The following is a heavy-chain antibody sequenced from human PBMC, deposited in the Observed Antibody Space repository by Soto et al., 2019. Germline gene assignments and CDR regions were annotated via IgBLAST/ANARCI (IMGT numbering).Heavy chain of an antibody. CDR1: GFTFGSYA. J-gene: IGHJ3*02. V-gene: IGHV3-23*01. D-gene: IGHD5-12*01. Sequence: EGSLRLSCAASGFTFGSYAMSWVRQAPGKGLEWVSIISGSGRTTNYADSVKGRFTISRDNSKNTLYVQMNSLRVDDTAVYYCAKDYSPFGYDNGDAFDIWGQGTMVTVSS. CDR2: ISGSGRTT. CDR3: AKDYSPFGYDNGDAFDI.